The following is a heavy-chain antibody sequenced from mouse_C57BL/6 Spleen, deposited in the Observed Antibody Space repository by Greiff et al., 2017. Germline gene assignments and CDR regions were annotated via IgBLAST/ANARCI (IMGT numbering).Heavy chain of an antibody. V-gene: IGHV1-62-2*01. CDR2: FYPGSGSI. J-gene: IGHJ1*03. Sequence: QVQLQQSGAELVKPGASVKLSCKASGYTFTEYTIHWVKQRSGQGLEWIGWFYPGSGSIKYNEKFKDKATLTADKSSSTVYMELSRLTSEDSAVXFCARHEGWVSGYDAGYWYFDVWGTGTTVTVSS. CDR3: ARHEGWVSGYDAGYWYFDV. CDR1: GYTFTEYT. D-gene: IGHD2-2*01.